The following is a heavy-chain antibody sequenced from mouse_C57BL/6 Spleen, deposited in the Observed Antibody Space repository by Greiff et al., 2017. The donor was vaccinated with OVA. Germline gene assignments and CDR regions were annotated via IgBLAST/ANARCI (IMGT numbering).Heavy chain of an antibody. CDR3: ARGGNYYGSSYDFDY. CDR2: IYPSDSET. CDR1: GYTFTSYW. V-gene: IGHV1-61*01. D-gene: IGHD1-1*01. J-gene: IGHJ2*01. Sequence: VKLQQPGAELVRPGSSVKLSCKASGYTFTSYWMDWVKQRPGQGLEWIGNIYPSDSETHYNQKFKDKATLTVDKSSSTAYMQLSSLTSEDSAVYYCARGGNYYGSSYDFDYWGQGTTLTVSS.